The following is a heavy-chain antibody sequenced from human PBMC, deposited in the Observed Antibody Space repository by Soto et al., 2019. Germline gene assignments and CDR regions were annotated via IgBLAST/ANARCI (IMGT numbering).Heavy chain of an antibody. CDR2: IIPMFGTP. Sequence: QVQLVQSGAEVKEPGSSVKVSCKASGGTFSTYSISWVRQAPGQGLEWMGMIIPMFGTPDYAQKSQGRVTITADESKSKVYMELSSLRSEDTAVYYCAREGGAYSSGWRYFDYWGQGTLVTVSS. J-gene: IGHJ4*02. V-gene: IGHV1-69*18. D-gene: IGHD6-19*01. CDR1: GGTFSTYS. CDR3: AREGGAYSSGWRYFDY.